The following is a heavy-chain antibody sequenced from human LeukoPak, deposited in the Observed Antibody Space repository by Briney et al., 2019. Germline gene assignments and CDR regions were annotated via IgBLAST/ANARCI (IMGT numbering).Heavy chain of an antibody. V-gene: IGHV3-74*01. Sequence: GGSLRLSCAASGFALSSYWMHWVRQAPGKGLFWVSRVNNDGFSTTYADSVKGRFTISLDTAKNTLYLQMNSLRAEDTAVYYCARADNWNAPRGGVFDYWGQGTLVTVSS. CDR2: VNNDGFST. CDR3: ARADNWNAPRGGVFDY. D-gene: IGHD1-20*01. CDR1: GFALSSYW. J-gene: IGHJ4*02.